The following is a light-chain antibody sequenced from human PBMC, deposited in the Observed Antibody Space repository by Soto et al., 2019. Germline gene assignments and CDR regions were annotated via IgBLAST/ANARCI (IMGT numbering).Light chain of an antibody. CDR2: EVS. CDR3: SSYTSSSTLVV. CDR1: SSDVGVYNY. V-gene: IGLV2-14*01. Sequence: QSALTQPASVSGSPGQSITISCTGTSSDVGVYNYVSWYQQHPGKAPKLMIYEVSNRPSGVSNRFSGSKSGNTASLTISGLQAEDEADYYCSSYTSSSTLVVFGGGTKPTVL. J-gene: IGLJ2*01.